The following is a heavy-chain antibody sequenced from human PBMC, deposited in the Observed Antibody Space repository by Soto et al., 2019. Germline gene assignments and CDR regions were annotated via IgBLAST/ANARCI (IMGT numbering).Heavy chain of an antibody. V-gene: IGHV1-3*04. CDR3: ARGQWLVQGHAFDI. Sequence: GASVKVSCKASGYTFTNYAMHWVRQAPGHRLEWMGWINTGNGNTKSSQKFQGRVTITRDASATTAYMELSSLRSEDTAVYYCARGQWLVQGHAFDIWGQGKMVTVSS. J-gene: IGHJ3*02. D-gene: IGHD6-19*01. CDR2: INTGNGNT. CDR1: GYTFTNYA.